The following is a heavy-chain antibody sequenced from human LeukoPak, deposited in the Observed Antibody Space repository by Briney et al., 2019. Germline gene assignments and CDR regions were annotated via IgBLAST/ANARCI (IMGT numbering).Heavy chain of an antibody. D-gene: IGHD3-10*01. CDR1: GGSFSGYY. J-gene: IGHJ4*02. Sequence: PSETLSLTCAVYGGSFSGYYWSWIRQPPGKGLEWIGEINHSGSTNYNPSLKSRVTISVDTSKNQFSLKLSSVTAADTAVYYCARGDYYGSGSYYNVDYWGQGTLVTVSS. CDR3: ARGDYYGSGSYYNVDY. CDR2: INHSGST. V-gene: IGHV4-34*01.